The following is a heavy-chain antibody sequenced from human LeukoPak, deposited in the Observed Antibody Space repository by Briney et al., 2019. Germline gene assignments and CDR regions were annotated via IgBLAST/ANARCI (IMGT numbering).Heavy chain of an antibody. CDR3: ARDQSSGYIKYYFDY. Sequence: GGSLRLSCAASGFTFSSYGMHWVRQAPGKGLEWVAVISYDGSNKYYADSVKGRFTISRDNSKNTLYLQMNSLRAEDTAVYYCARDQSSGYIKYYFDYWGQGTLVTVSS. J-gene: IGHJ4*02. CDR1: GFTFSSYG. V-gene: IGHV3-30*03. D-gene: IGHD5-12*01. CDR2: ISYDGSNK.